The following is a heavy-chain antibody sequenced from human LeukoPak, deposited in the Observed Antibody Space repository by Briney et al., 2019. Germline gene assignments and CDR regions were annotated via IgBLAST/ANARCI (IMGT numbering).Heavy chain of an antibody. V-gene: IGHV4-59*08. J-gene: IGHJ4*02. CDR3: ARHYSSSWYDY. CDR2: IYYSGST. CDR1: GGSISSYY. Sequence: SETLSLTCTVSGGSISSYYWSWIRQPPGKGLEWIGYIYYSGSTNYNPSLKSRVTISVDTSKNQFSLKLSSVTAADTAVYYCARHYSSSWYDYWGQGTLVTVSS. D-gene: IGHD6-13*01.